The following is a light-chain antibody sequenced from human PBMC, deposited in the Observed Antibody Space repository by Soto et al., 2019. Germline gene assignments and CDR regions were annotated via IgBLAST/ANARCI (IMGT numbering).Light chain of an antibody. CDR1: QSISSW. Sequence: DIQMTQSPSTLSASVGDRVTITCRASQSISSWLAWYQQKPGKATKLLIYKASSLESGVPSRFSGSGSGTIFTLTLSSLQPDDFATYYCQQYNSYSRWTFGQGTKVDIK. V-gene: IGKV1-5*03. J-gene: IGKJ1*01. CDR3: QQYNSYSRWT. CDR2: KAS.